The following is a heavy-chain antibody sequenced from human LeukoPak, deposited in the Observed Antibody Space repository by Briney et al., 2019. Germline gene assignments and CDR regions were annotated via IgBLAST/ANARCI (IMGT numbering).Heavy chain of an antibody. D-gene: IGHD2-2*03. V-gene: IGHV3-23*01. J-gene: IGHJ4*02. CDR3: ARQVGSCGGVNCYFDS. Sequence: PGGSLRLSCTGSGFTFSSYVMRWVRQSPGEGLEWVSGITGDNGATDYADSVRGRFTISRDNSKNTLYLEVNSLRADDTAVYYCARQVGSCGGVNCYFDSWGRGTLLTVSS. CDR2: ITGDNGAT. CDR1: GFTFSSYV.